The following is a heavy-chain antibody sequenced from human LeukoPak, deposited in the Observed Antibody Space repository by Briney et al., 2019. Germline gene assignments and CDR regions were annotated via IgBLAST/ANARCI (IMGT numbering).Heavy chain of an antibody. CDR1: GFSSYS. V-gene: IGHV3-21*01. Sequence: GGSLRLSCAASGFSSYSLNWVRQAPGKGLEWVSSISSGSDYIYYADSVKGRFTISRDNAKNSLYLQMNSLRAEDTAIYYCARDPWGIHVYWGEGTLVTVSS. J-gene: IGHJ4*02. CDR2: ISSGSDYI. D-gene: IGHD3-16*01. CDR3: ARDPWGIHVY.